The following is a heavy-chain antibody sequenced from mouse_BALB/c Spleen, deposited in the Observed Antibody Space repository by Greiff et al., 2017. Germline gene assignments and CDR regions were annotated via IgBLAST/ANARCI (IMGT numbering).Heavy chain of an antibody. CDR1: GYAFTNYL. Sequence: QVQLKESGAELVRPGTSVKVSCKASGYAFTNYLIEWVKQRPGQGLEWIGEINPSNGGTNFNEKFKSKATLTVDKSSTTAYMQLSSLTSEDSAVYYCTRDAMDYWGQGTSVTVSS. V-gene: IGHV1-54*02. CDR2: INPSNGGT. J-gene: IGHJ4*01. CDR3: TRDAMDY.